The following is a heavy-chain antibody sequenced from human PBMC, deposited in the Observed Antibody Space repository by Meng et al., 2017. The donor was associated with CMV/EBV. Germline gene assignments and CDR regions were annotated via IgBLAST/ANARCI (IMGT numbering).Heavy chain of an antibody. CDR2: IIPILGIA. Sequence: SVKVSCKASGGTFSSYAISWVRQAPGQGREWMGGIIPILGIANYAQKFQGRVTITADKSTSTAYMELSSLRSEDTAVYYCASAVGWLGYYYYGMDVWGQGTTVTVSS. CDR1: GGTFSSYA. CDR3: ASAVGWLGYYYYGMDV. V-gene: IGHV1-69*10. D-gene: IGHD6-19*01. J-gene: IGHJ6*02.